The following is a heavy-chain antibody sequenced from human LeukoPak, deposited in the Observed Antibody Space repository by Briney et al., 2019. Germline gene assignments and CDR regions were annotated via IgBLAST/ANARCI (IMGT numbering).Heavy chain of an antibody. J-gene: IGHJ4*02. CDR3: AKAHYYDSSGPFDY. CDR1: GFTFSSYA. D-gene: IGHD3-22*01. CDR2: ISGSGGST. Sequence: GGSLRLSCAASGFTFSSYAMSWVRQAPGKGLEWVSAISGSGGSTYYADSVKGRFTISRDNSKNTLYLQVNSLRAEDTAVYYCAKAHYYDSSGPFDYWGQGTLVTVSS. V-gene: IGHV3-23*01.